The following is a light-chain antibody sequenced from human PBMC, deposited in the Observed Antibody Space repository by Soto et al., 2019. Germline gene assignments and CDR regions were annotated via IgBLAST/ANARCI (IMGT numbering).Light chain of an antibody. CDR1: SSNIAANS. J-gene: IGLJ1*01. CDR2: DSD. V-gene: IGLV1-51*01. CDR3: GAWDTSLTVYV. Sequence: QSVLTQPPSVSAAPGQEVTIFCSGSSSNIAANSVSWYQHLPGTAPKLLIYDSDRRPSGTPARFSGSKSGTSATLGITGLQTGDEADYYCGAWDTSLTVYVFGSGTKLTVL.